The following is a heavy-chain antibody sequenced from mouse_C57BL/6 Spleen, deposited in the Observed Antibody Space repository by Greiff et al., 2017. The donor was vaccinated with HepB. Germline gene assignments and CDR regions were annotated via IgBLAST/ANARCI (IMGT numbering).Heavy chain of an antibody. CDR2: IHPNSGST. J-gene: IGHJ2*01. V-gene: IGHV1-64*01. CDR3: ARSAAQATSDY. CDR1: GYTFTSYW. Sequence: QVQLQQPGAELVKPGASVKLSCKASGYTFTSYWMHWVKQRPGQGLEWIGMIHPNSGSTNYNEKFKSKATLTVDKSSSTAYMQLSSLTSEDSAVYYCARSAAQATSDYWGQGTTLTVSS. D-gene: IGHD3-2*02.